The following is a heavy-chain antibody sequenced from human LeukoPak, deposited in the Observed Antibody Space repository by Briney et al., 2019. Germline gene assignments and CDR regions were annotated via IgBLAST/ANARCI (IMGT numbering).Heavy chain of an antibody. CDR1: GFTFSSYA. D-gene: IGHD3-16*01. CDR3: AKDGRGFLGHHIFDY. J-gene: IGHJ4*02. Sequence: GGSLRLSCAASGFTFSSYAMSWVRQAPGKGLEWVSAISGSGGSTYYADSVKGRFTISRDNSKNTLYLQMNSLRAEDTAVYYCAKDGRGFLGHHIFDYWGQGTLVTVSS. V-gene: IGHV3-23*01. CDR2: ISGSGGST.